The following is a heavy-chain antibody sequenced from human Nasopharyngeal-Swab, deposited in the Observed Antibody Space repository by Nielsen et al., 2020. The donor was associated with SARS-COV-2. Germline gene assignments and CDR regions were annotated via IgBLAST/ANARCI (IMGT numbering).Heavy chain of an antibody. Sequence: SETLSLTCVVYRGSFTSYYWGWFRQPPGKGLEWIGSVFHSGSTDYNPSLKSRVTISVDRSNNDFSLKLTSLTAADTAVYYCARETIYYFYMDVWGRGITVTVSS. CDR3: ARETIYYFYMDV. V-gene: IGHV4-34*12. J-gene: IGHJ6*03. CDR2: VFHSGST. CDR1: RGSFTSYY. D-gene: IGHD4/OR15-4a*01.